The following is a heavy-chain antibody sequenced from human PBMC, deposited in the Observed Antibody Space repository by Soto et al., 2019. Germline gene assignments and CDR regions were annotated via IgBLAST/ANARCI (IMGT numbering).Heavy chain of an antibody. CDR2: ISGSGGST. D-gene: IGHD2-2*01. CDR3: AKDPDCSSTSCYDY. V-gene: IGHV3-23*01. Sequence: EVQLLESGGGLVQPGGSLRLSCAASRFTFSSYAMSWVRQAPGKGLEWVSAISGSGGSTYYADSVKGRFTISRDNSKNTLYLQMNSVRSEDTAVYYCAKDPDCSSTSCYDYWGQGTLGTVSS. CDR1: RFTFSSYA. J-gene: IGHJ4*02.